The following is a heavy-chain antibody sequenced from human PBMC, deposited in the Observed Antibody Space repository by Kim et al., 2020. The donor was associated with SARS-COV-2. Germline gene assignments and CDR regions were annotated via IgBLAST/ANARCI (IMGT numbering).Heavy chain of an antibody. J-gene: IGHJ6*02. V-gene: IGHV4-4*07. D-gene: IGHD2-15*01. CDR2: IYTSGST. CDR3: SGDGLYCSGGSCSSVFGMDV. Sequence: SETLSLTCTVSGGSISSYYWSWIRQPAGKGLEWIGRIYTSGSTNYNPSLKSRVTMSVDTSKNQFSLKLSSVTAADTAVYYCSGDGLYCSGGSCSSVFGMDVWGQGTTVTVSS. CDR1: GGSISSYY.